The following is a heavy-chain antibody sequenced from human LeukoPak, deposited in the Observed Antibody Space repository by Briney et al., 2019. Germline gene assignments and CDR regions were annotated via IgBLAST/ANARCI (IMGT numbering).Heavy chain of an antibody. Sequence: PSETLSLTCTVSGGSISTYYWSWIRQPPGKGLEWIGYIYYSGSTNYNPSLKSRVTISVDTSKNQFSLKLGSVTAADTAVYYCGRGGGGNDYWGQGTLVTVSS. CDR3: GRGGGGNDY. V-gene: IGHV4-59*01. D-gene: IGHD3-16*01. CDR1: GGSISTYY. CDR2: IYYSGST. J-gene: IGHJ4*02.